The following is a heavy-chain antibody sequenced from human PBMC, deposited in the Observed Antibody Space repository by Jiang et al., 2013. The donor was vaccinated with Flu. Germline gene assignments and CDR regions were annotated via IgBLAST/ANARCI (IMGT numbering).Heavy chain of an antibody. J-gene: IGHJ4*02. V-gene: IGHV1-8*01. CDR3: ARTKDSSSSIDY. CDR1: ADTFSTYD. CDR2: MNPNTGNV. Sequence: EVKKPGASVRVSCKASADTFSTYDFNWVRQAAGQGLEWMGWMNPNTGNVGYAQKFQGRVIMTRNTSISTAYMELSSLTSEDTAVYYCARTKDSSSSIDYWGQGTLVTVSS. D-gene: IGHD6-13*01.